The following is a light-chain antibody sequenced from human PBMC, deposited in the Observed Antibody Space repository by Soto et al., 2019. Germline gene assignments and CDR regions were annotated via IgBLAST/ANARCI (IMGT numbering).Light chain of an antibody. CDR3: QQYYGTPLT. J-gene: IGKJ4*01. CDR1: QSVLYSSNNKNY. Sequence: DIVLTQSPDSLAVSLGERATINCKSSQSVLYSSNNKNYLAWFQQKPGQPPRLLIHWASTRESGVPDRFSGSGSGTDFTLTISSLQAEDVAVYYCQQYYGTPLTFGGGTKVEI. CDR2: WAS. V-gene: IGKV4-1*01.